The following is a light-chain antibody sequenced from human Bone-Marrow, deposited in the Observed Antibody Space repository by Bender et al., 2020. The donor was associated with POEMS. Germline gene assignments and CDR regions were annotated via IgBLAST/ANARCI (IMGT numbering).Light chain of an antibody. CDR2: DVS. J-gene: IGLJ3*02. Sequence: QSALTQPPSVSGSPGQSITIFCTGTSSDVGAYNYVSWYQQHPGKAPKLMISDVSDRPSGVSNRFSGSKSGNTASLTISGLQPEDEADYYCSFYGGRRALVFGGGTKLTVL. V-gene: IGLV2-14*01. CDR1: SSDVGAYNY. CDR3: SFYGGRRALV.